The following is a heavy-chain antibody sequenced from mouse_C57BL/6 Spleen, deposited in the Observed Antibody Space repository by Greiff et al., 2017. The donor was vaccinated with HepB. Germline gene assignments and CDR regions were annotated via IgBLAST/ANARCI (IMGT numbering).Heavy chain of an antibody. CDR2: IDPEDGDT. CDR3: TTYYYGSSPYFDD. Sequence: EVQLQQSGAELVRPGASVKLSCTASGFNIKDYYMHWVKQRPEQGLEWIGRIDPEDGDTEYAPKFQGKATMTADTSSNTAYLQLSSLTSADTAVYYCTTYYYGSSPYFDDWGQVTTLTVSS. V-gene: IGHV14-1*01. CDR1: GFNIKDYY. D-gene: IGHD1-1*01. J-gene: IGHJ2*01.